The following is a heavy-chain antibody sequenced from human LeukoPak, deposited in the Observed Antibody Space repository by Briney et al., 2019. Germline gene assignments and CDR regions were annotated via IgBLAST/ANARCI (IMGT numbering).Heavy chain of an antibody. J-gene: IGHJ1*01. CDR3: ARAYKDRSLAGKKEFFQH. CDR2: ISWNSGTI. V-gene: IGHV3-9*01. CDR1: GFTFTSYA. D-gene: IGHD6-19*01. Sequence: GGSLRLSCAASGFTFTSYAMNWVRQVPGKGLEWTSLISWNSGTIGYADSVKGRFTISRDNANNFLYLQMNSLRAEDTALYYCARAYKDRSLAGKKEFFQHWGQGTLVTVSS.